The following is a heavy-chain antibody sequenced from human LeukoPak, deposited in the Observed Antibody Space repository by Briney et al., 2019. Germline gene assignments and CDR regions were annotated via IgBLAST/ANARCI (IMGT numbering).Heavy chain of an antibody. CDR1: GYTFTNYG. CDR2: ISPNNGET. CDR3: ARDLRGSTPVDP. Sequence: GASVKVSCKASGYTFTNYGITWVRQAPGQGLEWMGWISPNNGETNYAQKFQGRVTMTTDTSTTTAYMQVRTLRSDDTAVYYCARDLRGSTPVDPGGEGTLVTVSS. V-gene: IGHV1-18*01. D-gene: IGHD4-17*01. J-gene: IGHJ5*02.